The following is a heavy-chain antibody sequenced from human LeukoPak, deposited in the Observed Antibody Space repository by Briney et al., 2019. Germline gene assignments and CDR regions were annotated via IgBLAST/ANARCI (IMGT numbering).Heavy chain of an antibody. CDR3: ARHRRDDYRLIDY. CDR1: GSNFASYW. J-gene: IGHJ4*02. V-gene: IGHV5-51*01. CDR2: IYPGNSET. D-gene: IGHD5-24*01. Sequence: GESLKISCKGSGSNFASYWIAWVRQLPGKALEWMGLIYPGNSETRYSPSFRGQVTISADRSISTAYLQWSTLRASDTGMYYCARHRRDDYRLIDYWGQGTLVTVSS.